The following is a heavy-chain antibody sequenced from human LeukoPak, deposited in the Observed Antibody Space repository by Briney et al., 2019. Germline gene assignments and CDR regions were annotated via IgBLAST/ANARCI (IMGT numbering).Heavy chain of an antibody. CDR2: IYYSGST. J-gene: IGHJ4*02. D-gene: IGHD2-15*01. CDR1: AGSIGSSSYY. CDR3: ARDLGGGSFGF. Sequence: SETLSLTCSVSAGSIGSSSYYWSWLRQHPGKGLEWIGYIYYSGSTYYSPSLKSRLTMSVDTSKNQFSLKLSSVTAADTAVYYCARDLGGGSFGFWGQGTLVTVSS. V-gene: IGHV4-31*03.